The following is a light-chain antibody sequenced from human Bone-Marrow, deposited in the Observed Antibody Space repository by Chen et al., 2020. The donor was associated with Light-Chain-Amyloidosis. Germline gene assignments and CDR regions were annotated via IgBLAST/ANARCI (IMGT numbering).Light chain of an antibody. CDR1: SSDVGGDNH. Sequence: QSVLTHPASVSGSPGQSIPISCTGTSSDVGGDNHVSWYQQHPDKAPKLMIYEVTNRPSWVPDRFSGSKSDNTASLTISGLQTEDEADYFCSSYTITNTLVFGSGTRVTVL. CDR2: EVT. J-gene: IGLJ1*01. CDR3: SSYTITNTLV. V-gene: IGLV2-14*01.